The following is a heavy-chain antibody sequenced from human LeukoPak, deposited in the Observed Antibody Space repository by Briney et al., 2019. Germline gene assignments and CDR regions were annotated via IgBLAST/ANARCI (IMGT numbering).Heavy chain of an antibody. CDR3: ARLSPGATTSFDY. J-gene: IGHJ4*02. CDR2: ISSSSSYI. CDR1: GSTFSSYG. D-gene: IGHD1-26*01. Sequence: PGGSPRLSCAASGSTFSSYGMHWVRQAPGKGLEWVSSISSSSSYIYYADSVKGRFTISRDNAKNSLYLQMNSLRAEDTAVYYCARLSPGATTSFDYWGQGTLVTVSS. V-gene: IGHV3-21*01.